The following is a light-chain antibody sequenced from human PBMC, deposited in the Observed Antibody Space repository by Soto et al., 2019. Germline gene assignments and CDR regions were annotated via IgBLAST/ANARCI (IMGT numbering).Light chain of an antibody. CDR2: EVS. Sequence: QSVLTQPASVSGSPGQSITISCPGTSSDVGGYNYVSWYQQHPGRAPKLMIYEVSNRPSGVSNRFSGSKSGNTASLTISGLQADDESDYYCSSYTSSSSLVFGTGTKLTVL. J-gene: IGLJ1*01. CDR1: SSDVGGYNY. V-gene: IGLV2-14*01. CDR3: SSYTSSSSLV.